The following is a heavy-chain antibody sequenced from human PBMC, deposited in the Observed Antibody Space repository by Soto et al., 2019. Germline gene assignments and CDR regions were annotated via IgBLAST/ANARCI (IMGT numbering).Heavy chain of an antibody. CDR1: GGTFTTYA. CDR3: AREGVTTFSDAFDI. CDR2: IIPIFGTV. Sequence: SVKVSCKASGGTFTTYAISWVRPAPGQGLEWMGGIIPIFGTVNYAQNFQGGVTITADESTSTAYMELSSLRSEDTAVYYCAREGVTTFSDAFDIWGQGTMVTVSS. D-gene: IGHD4-17*01. V-gene: IGHV1-69*13. J-gene: IGHJ3*02.